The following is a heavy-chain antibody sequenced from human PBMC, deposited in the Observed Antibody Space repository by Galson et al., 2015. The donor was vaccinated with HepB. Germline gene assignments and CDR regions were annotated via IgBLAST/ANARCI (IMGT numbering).Heavy chain of an antibody. CDR3: TTRDIVVIPGSQKRFGP. J-gene: IGHJ5*02. D-gene: IGHD2-21*01. CDR2: ISISGGTV. V-gene: IGHV3-48*01. Sequence: SLRLSCAASGFTLSSHSMNWVRQAPGKGLEWISYISISGGTVHYADSVKGRFTISRDNVKTSVYLQLNNLRVEDTARYYCTTRDIVVIPGSQKRFGPWGQGTLVTISS. CDR1: GFTLSSHS.